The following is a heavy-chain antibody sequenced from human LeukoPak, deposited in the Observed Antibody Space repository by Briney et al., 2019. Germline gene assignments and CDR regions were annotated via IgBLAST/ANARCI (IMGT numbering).Heavy chain of an antibody. CDR1: GLTFSSYA. CDR3: ARRGAVGATEFDY. V-gene: IGHV3-23*01. D-gene: IGHD1-26*01. Sequence: GGSLRLSCAASGLTFSSYAMTWVRQAPGKGLEWVSAITNSADTTYYADSVKGQFTISRDNSKNTLYLQMNRLRAEDTAVYYCARRGAVGATEFDYWGQGTLVSVSS. CDR2: ITNSADTT. J-gene: IGHJ4*02.